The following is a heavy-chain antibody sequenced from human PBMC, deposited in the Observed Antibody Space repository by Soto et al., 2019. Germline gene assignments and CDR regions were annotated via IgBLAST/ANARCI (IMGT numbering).Heavy chain of an antibody. J-gene: IGHJ1*01. V-gene: IGHV3-74*01. CDR3: VTGWSEH. CDR1: EFTFSSSW. Sequence: EVQLVESGGGLVPPGGSLRLSCVVSEFTFSSSWMHWVRQGPGKGLVWVSRMNSDGSFINYADSVKGRFTTSRDNARNMLYLQMNSLRADDTGLYYCVTGWSEHWGQGTLVTVPS. D-gene: IGHD2-15*01. CDR2: MNSDGSFI.